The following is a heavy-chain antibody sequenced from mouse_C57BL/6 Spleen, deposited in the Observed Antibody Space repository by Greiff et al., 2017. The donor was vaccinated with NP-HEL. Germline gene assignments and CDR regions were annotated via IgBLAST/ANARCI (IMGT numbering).Heavy chain of an antibody. CDR1: GFTFSDYY. Sequence: EVKVVESEGGLVQPGSSMKLSCTASGFTFSDYYMAWVRQVPEKGLEWVANINYDGSSTYYLDSLKSRFIISRDNAKNILYLQMSSLKSEDTATYYCARAQLRYFDVWGTGTTVTVSS. V-gene: IGHV5-16*01. CDR3: ARAQLRYFDV. J-gene: IGHJ1*03. CDR2: INYDGSST.